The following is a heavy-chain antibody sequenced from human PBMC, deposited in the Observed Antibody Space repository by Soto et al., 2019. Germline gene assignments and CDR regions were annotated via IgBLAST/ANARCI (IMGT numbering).Heavy chain of an antibody. V-gene: IGHV4-30-4*01. CDR3: AREVIPLTTDWYFGL. CDR1: GGSISGGVYY. J-gene: IGHJ2*01. CDR2: IYDSGST. Sequence: QVQLQESGPGLVKPSETLSLTCTVSGGSISGGVYYWSWIRQPPGKGLEWIGYIYDSGSTYYNPSLKSRVTISVDTYNNQFPLRLTSVTAADSAVYYCAREVIPLTTDWYFGLWGRGTLVTVSP. D-gene: IGHD4-17*01.